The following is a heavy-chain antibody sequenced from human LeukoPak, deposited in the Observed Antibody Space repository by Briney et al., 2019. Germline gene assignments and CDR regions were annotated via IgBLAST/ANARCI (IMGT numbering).Heavy chain of an antibody. CDR2: IIPIFGTA. CDR3: ARAQRYAAARYYFDY. Sequence: WASVKVSCKASGGTFSSYAISWVRQAPGQGLEWMGGIIPIFGTANYAQKFQGRVTITRDTSASTAYMELSSLRSEDMAVYYCARAQRYAAARYYFDYWGQGTLVTVSS. D-gene: IGHD6-6*01. V-gene: IGHV1-69*05. CDR1: GGTFSSYA. J-gene: IGHJ4*02.